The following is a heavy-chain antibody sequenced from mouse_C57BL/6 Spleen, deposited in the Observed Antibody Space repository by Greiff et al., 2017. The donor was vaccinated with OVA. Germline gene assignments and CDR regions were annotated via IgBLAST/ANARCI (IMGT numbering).Heavy chain of an antibody. V-gene: IGHV1-61*01. CDR1: GYTFTSYW. D-gene: IGHD1-3*01. Sequence: VQLQQPGAELVRPGSSVKLSCKASGYTFTSYWMDWVKQRPGQGLEWIGNIYPSDSETHYNQKFKDKATLTVDKSSSTAYMQLSSLTSEDSAVYYCARQSVAPDYWGQGTTLTVSS. CDR2: IYPSDSET. J-gene: IGHJ2*01. CDR3: ARQSVAPDY.